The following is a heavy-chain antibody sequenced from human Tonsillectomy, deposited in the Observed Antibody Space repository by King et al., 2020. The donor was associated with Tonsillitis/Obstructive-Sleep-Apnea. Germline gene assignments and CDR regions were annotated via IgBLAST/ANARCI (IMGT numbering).Heavy chain of an antibody. CDR2: IYYSGST. CDR3: ARHETTSSIAARPAFDI. Sequence: QLQESGPGLVKPSETLSLTCTVSGGSISSSSYYWGWIRQPPGKGLEWIGSIYYSGSTYYNPSLKSRVTISVDTSKNQFSLKLGSLTAADTAVYYCARHETTSSIAARPAFDIWGQGTMVTVSS. J-gene: IGHJ3*02. D-gene: IGHD6-6*01. CDR1: GGSISSSSYY. V-gene: IGHV4-39*01.